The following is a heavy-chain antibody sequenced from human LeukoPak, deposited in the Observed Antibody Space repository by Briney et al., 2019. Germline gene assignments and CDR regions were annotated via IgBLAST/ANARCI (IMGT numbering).Heavy chain of an antibody. J-gene: IGHJ6*02. V-gene: IGHV1-2*04. CDR2: INPNSGGT. Sequence: ASVKVSCKGSGGTLSNYAVSWVRQAPGQGLEWMGWINPNSGGTNYAQKFQGWVTMTRDTSISTAYMELSRLRSDDTAVYYCARDQGTYYDILTGPRPYYYYGMDVWGQGTTVTVSS. D-gene: IGHD3-9*01. CDR3: ARDQGTYYDILTGPRPYYYYGMDV. CDR1: GGTLSNYA.